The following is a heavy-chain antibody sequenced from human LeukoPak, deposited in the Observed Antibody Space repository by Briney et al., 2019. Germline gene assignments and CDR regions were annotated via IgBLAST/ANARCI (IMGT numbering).Heavy chain of an antibody. V-gene: IGHV1-69*13. CDR2: IIPIFGTA. J-gene: IGHJ6*02. CDR1: GGTFSSYA. D-gene: IGHD2-2*02. Sequence: SVKVSCKASGGTFSSYAISWVRQAPGQGLEWMGGIIPIFGTANYAQKFQGRVTITADESTSTAYMELSSLRSEDTAVYYCARGSIVVVPAAIRSNYYGMDVWGQGTTVTVSS. CDR3: ARGSIVVVPAAIRSNYYGMDV.